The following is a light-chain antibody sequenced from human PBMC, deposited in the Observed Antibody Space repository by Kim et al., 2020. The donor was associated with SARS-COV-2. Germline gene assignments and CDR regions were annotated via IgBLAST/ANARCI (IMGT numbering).Light chain of an antibody. CDR3: QQYRSYSFT. Sequence: SASVEDTVTITCRASETISLWVAWYQQKPGKAPKILIYRASNLESGVPSRFTGSGSGTEFTLTINSLQPDDFATYYCQQYRSYSFTFGQGTKLEI. J-gene: IGKJ2*01. CDR2: RAS. CDR1: ETISLW. V-gene: IGKV1-5*03.